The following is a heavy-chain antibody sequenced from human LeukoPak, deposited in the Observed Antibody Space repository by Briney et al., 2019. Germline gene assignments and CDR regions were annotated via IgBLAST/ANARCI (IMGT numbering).Heavy chain of an antibody. J-gene: IGHJ4*02. V-gene: IGHV3-74*01. D-gene: IGHD4-23*01. CDR1: GFTFSSNG. Sequence: GGSLRLSCAASGFTFSSNGMSWVRQAPGKGLVWVSRIVSDGSNTNYADSVKGRFTISRDNAKNTLYLQMNSLRVEDTAVYYCARGRPHGNDYWGQGTLVTVSS. CDR3: ARGRPHGNDY. CDR2: IVSDGSNT.